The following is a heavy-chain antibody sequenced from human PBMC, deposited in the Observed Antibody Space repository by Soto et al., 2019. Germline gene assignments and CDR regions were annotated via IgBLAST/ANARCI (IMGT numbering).Heavy chain of an antibody. D-gene: IGHD4-17*01. J-gene: IGHJ4*02. CDR3: ARADYGDNVPDS. Sequence: GGSLRLSCAASGFTFSGYSMNWVRQAPGKGLEWVSYISSRNSTIFYADSVKGRFTLSRDNAKNSLSLQMNSLRVEDTAVYYCARADYGDNVPDSWGQGTLVTVSS. CDR1: GFTFSGYS. CDR2: ISSRNSTI. V-gene: IGHV3-48*01.